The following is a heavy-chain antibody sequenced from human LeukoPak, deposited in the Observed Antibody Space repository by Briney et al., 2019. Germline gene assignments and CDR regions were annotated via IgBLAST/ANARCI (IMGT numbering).Heavy chain of an antibody. J-gene: IGHJ4*02. CDR2: IYYSGST. CDR1: GGSISSSSYY. V-gene: IGHV4-39*01. Sequence: PSETLSLTCTVSGGSISSSSYYWGWTRQPPGKGLEWIGSIYYSGSTYYNPSLKSRVTISVDTSKNQFSLKLSSVTAADTAVYYCARQPAYCSSTSCYAVLDYWGQGTLVTVSS. CDR3: ARQPAYCSSTSCYAVLDY. D-gene: IGHD2-2*01.